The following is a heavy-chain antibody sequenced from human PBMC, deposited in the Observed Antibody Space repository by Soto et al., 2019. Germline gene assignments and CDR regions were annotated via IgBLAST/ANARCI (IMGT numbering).Heavy chain of an antibody. Sequence: GASVKVSCKASGGTFSSYAISWVRQAPGQGLEWMGGIIPIFGTANYAQKFQGRVTITADESTSTAYMELSSLRSEDTAVYYCARDNWNNPYYYYGMDVWGQGTTVTVSS. D-gene: IGHD1-20*01. CDR2: IIPIFGTA. CDR1: GGTFSSYA. V-gene: IGHV1-69*13. CDR3: ARDNWNNPYYYYGMDV. J-gene: IGHJ6*02.